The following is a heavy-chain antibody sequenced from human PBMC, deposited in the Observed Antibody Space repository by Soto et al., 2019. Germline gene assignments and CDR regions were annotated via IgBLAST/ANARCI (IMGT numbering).Heavy chain of an antibody. CDR2: IIPILGIA. D-gene: IGHD2-15*01. V-gene: IGHV1-69*02. Sequence: SVKVSCKASGGTFSSYTISWVRQAPGQGLEWMGRIIPILGIANYAQKFQGRVTITADKSTSTAYMELSSLRSEDTAVYYCARVYGSGGSCYSIDYWGQGTLVTVSS. J-gene: IGHJ4*02. CDR1: GGTFSSYT. CDR3: ARVYGSGGSCYSIDY.